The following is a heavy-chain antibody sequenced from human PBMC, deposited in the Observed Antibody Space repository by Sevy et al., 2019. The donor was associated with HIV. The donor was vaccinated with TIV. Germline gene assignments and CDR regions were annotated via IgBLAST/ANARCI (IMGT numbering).Heavy chain of an antibody. Sequence: GGSLRLSCAASGFTFDDYAMHWVRQAPGKGLEWVSGISWNSGSIDYADTVKGRFTISRDNAKNSLYLQMKILRADDTALYYCARDRDDGYCTNGVCFNFDNWGQGTLVTVSS. V-gene: IGHV3-9*01. J-gene: IGHJ4*01. CDR2: ISWNSGSI. CDR1: GFTFDDYA. D-gene: IGHD2-8*01. CDR3: ARDRDDGYCTNGVCFNFDN.